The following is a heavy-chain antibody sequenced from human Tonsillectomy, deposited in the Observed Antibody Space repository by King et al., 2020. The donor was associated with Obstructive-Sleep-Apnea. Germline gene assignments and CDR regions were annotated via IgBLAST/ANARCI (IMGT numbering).Heavy chain of an antibody. D-gene: IGHD3-16*01. V-gene: IGHV4-39*07. CDR3: ARGWGEGIPAGWFDP. CDR2: IYYSGST. J-gene: IGHJ5*02. Sequence: QLQESGPGLVKPSETLSLTCTVSGSSISSSSYYWDWIRQPPGKGLEWIGSIYYSGSTYYNPSLKSRVTISVDTSKNHFSLKLTSLTAADTAVYYCARGWGEGIPAGWFDPWGQGTLVTVSS. CDR1: GSSISSSSYY.